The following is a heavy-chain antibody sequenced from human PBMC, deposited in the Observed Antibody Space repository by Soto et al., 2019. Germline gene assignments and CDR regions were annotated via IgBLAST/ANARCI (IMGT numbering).Heavy chain of an antibody. Sequence: EVQLVQSGAEVKKPGESLKISCKGSGYSFTSYWIGWVRQMPGKGLEWMGIIYPGDSDTRYSPSFQGQVTISADKSISTAYLQWSSLKASDTAMYYCARLGGYDSSGYLGYYFDYWGQGTLVTVSS. V-gene: IGHV5-51*01. CDR2: IYPGDSDT. J-gene: IGHJ4*02. CDR3: ARLGGYDSSGYLGYYFDY. CDR1: GYSFTSYW. D-gene: IGHD3-22*01.